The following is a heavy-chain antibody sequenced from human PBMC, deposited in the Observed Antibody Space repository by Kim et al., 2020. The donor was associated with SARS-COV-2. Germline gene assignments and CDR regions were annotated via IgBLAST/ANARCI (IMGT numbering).Heavy chain of an antibody. J-gene: IGHJ6*02. CDR1: GFRFSSHA. D-gene: IGHD1-26*01. CDR2: ISGGGDTI. Sequence: GGSLRLSCVASGFRFSSHAMTWVRQAPGKGLERVSIISGGGDTIYYADSVKGRFTVSRDNSKNTLYLQMNSLRAEDTPLYFCAKDQSGNYYYYSGMDVWGPGTTVTVSS. CDR3: AKDQSGNYYYYSGMDV. V-gene: IGHV3-23*01.